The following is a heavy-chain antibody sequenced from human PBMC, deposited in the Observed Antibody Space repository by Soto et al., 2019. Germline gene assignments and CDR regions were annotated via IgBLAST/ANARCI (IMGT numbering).Heavy chain of an antibody. V-gene: IGHV3-30*18. J-gene: IGHJ3*01. D-gene: IGHD6-19*01. CDR2: ISYNGNNQ. CDR3: AKDRGHLAVAASTGGGDLDK. Sequence: LVESGGGVVQPGASQRLSCEASGFALSSYGMHWVRQAPGKGLEWVAVISYNGNNQYYADSVRGRFTISRDNSKSTLYLQMSSLRAEDTAVYFCAKDRGHLAVAASTGGGDLDKWGQGTRVNVSS. CDR1: GFALSSYG.